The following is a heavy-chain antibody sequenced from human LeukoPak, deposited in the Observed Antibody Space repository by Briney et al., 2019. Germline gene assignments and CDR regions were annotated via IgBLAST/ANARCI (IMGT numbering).Heavy chain of an antibody. J-gene: IGHJ4*02. CDR3: ARGRCNWNDVLDY. CDR2: IWYDGSNK. CDR1: GFTFSSYG. Sequence: PGGSLRLSCAASGFTFSSYGMHWVRQAPGKGLEWVAVIWYDGSNKYYADSVKGRFTISRDNSKNTLYLQMNSLRAEDTAVYYCARGRCNWNDVLDYWGQGTLVTVSS. D-gene: IGHD1-1*01. V-gene: IGHV3-33*01.